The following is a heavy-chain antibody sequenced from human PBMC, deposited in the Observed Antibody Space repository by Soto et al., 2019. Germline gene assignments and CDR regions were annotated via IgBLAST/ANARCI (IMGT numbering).Heavy chain of an antibody. CDR1: GFTFSGNA. CDR3: GRARGYSYSKRVDY. D-gene: IGHD5-18*01. V-gene: IGHV3-30*04. Sequence: QVQLVESGGGVVQPGKSLRLSCAASGFTFSGNAMHWVRQAPGKGLEWVALTSYDGKNKYYADSLKGRFTISRDNSNNTLHLEINSLIHEDAAVYYCGRARGYSYSKRVDYWGQGTLGTVSS. J-gene: IGHJ4*02. CDR2: TSYDGKNK.